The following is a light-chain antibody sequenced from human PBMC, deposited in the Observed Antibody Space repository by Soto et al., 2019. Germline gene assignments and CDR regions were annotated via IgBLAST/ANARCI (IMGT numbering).Light chain of an antibody. Sequence: QPVLTQPPSVSGAPGQRVTISCTGSSSNIGAGYDVHWYQQLPGTAPKLLIYGNNNRPSGVPDRFSGSKSGTSASLAITGLQAEDEADYYCQSYDSSLSASWVFGRGTKLTVL. CDR3: QSYDSSLSASWV. CDR2: GNN. J-gene: IGLJ3*02. V-gene: IGLV1-40*01. CDR1: SSNIGAGYD.